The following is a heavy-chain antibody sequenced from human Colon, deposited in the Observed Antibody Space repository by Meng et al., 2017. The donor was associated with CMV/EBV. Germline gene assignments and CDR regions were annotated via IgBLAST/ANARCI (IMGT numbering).Heavy chain of an antibody. CDR3: ATTPGLMPEDNWFGP. Sequence: SGHSLIDVSMHWGRHAPGRGLEGLGRFEREDGETIFAQKFKGRVTLTEDTSTNTAYMELISLRSEDTAIYFCATTPGLMPEDNWFGPWGQGTLVTVSS. D-gene: IGHD2-2*01. CDR2: FEREDGET. V-gene: IGHV1-24*01. CDR1: GHSLIDVS. J-gene: IGHJ5*02.